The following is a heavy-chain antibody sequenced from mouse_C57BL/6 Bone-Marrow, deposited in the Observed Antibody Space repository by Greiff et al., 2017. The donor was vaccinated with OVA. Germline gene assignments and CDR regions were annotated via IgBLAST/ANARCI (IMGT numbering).Heavy chain of an antibody. CDR1: GYTFTDYY. CDR3: ARKGRYGSDYYFDY. CDR2: IFPGSGST. J-gene: IGHJ2*01. Sequence: QVHVKQSGPELVKPGASVKISCKASGYTFTDYYINWVKQRPGQGLEWIGWIFPGSGSTYYNEKFKGKATLTVDKSSSTAYMLLSSLTSEDSAVYFCARKGRYGSDYYFDYWGQGTTLTVSS. V-gene: IGHV1-75*01. D-gene: IGHD1-1*01.